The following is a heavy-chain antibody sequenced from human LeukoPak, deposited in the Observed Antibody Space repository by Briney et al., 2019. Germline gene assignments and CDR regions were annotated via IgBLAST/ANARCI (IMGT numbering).Heavy chain of an antibody. CDR1: GFTFSSYA. CDR3: ARDFRY. V-gene: IGHV3-30-3*01. D-gene: IGHD3-10*01. CDR2: ISYDGSNK. Sequence: PGRSLRLSCAASGFTFSSYAMHWVRQAPGKGLEWVAVISYDGSNKNYADSVKGRFTISRDNSKNTLYLQMNSLRAEDTAVYYCARDFRYWGQGTLVTVSS. J-gene: IGHJ4*02.